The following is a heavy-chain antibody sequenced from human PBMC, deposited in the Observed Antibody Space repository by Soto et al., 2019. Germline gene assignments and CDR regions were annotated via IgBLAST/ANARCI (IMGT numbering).Heavy chain of an antibody. CDR2: ISYDGSNE. D-gene: IGHD3-22*01. CDR1: GFTFSIYC. V-gene: IGHV3-30*18. J-gene: IGHJ1*01. CDR3: AKGEPYYYDSSGYYAYFQH. Sequence: HPGGSLRLSCAASGFTFSIYCMHWVRQAPGKGLEWVAVISYDGSNEYYADSVKGRFTISRDNSKNTLYLQMNSLRAEDTAVYYCAKGEPYYYDSSGYYAYFQHWGQGTLVTVSS.